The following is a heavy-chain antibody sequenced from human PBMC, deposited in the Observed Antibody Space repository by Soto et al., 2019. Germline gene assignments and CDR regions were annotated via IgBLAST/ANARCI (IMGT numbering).Heavy chain of an antibody. J-gene: IGHJ6*02. V-gene: IGHV3-11*06. CDR1: GFTFSDYY. D-gene: IGHD6-13*01. CDR2: ISSSSSYT. Sequence: PGGSLRLSCAASGFTFSDYYMSWIRQAPGKGLEWVSYISSSSSYTNYADSVKGRFTISRDNAKNSLYLQMNSLRAEDTAVYYRAREEFVAAAGPYGMDVWGQGTTVTVSS. CDR3: AREEFVAAAGPYGMDV.